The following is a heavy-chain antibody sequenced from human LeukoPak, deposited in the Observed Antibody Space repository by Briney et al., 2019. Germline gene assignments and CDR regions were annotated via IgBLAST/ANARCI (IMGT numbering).Heavy chain of an antibody. J-gene: IGHJ4*02. D-gene: IGHD3-22*01. CDR3: ARLFGRGYHSSGPQSY. Sequence: SETLSLTCTVSGGSISSYYWSWIRQPAGKGLEWIGRIYTSGSTNYNPSLKSRVTMSVDTSNNQFSLKLNSVTAADTAIYYCARLFGRGYHSSGPQSYWSQGTLVTVSS. CDR2: IYTSGST. V-gene: IGHV4-4*07. CDR1: GGSISSYY.